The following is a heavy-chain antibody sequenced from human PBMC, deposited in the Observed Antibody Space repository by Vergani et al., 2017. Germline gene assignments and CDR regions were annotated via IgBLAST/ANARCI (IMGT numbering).Heavy chain of an antibody. CDR1: GYTFTSYD. CDR2: MNPNSGNT. V-gene: IGHV1-8*01. D-gene: IGHD3-16*01. J-gene: IGHJ3*02. CDR3: ARGRFGAVGAFDI. Sequence: QVQLVQSGAEVKKPGASVKVSCKASGYTFTSYDINWVRQATGQGLEWMGWMNPNSGNTGYAQKFQGRVTITADESTSTAYMELSSLRSEDTAVYYCARGRFGAVGAFDIWGQGTMVTVSS.